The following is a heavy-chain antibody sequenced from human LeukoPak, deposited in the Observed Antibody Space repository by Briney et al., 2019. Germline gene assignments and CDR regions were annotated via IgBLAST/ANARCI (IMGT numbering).Heavy chain of an antibody. CDR1: GGSIRSYY. CDR2: IYYSGST. Sequence: SETLALTCTVSGGSIRSYYWSWIRQPPGKGLEWIGYIYYSGSTNYNPSLKTRVTISVDTSKKQYSLKLTSVTTADTAMYYCARKHGYSYGYYYGVDVWGQGTTVTVSS. V-gene: IGHV4-59*01. J-gene: IGHJ6*02. D-gene: IGHD5-18*01. CDR3: ARKHGYSYGYYYGVDV.